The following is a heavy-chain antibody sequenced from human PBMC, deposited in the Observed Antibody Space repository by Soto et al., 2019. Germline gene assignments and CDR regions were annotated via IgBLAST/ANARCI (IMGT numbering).Heavy chain of an antibody. V-gene: IGHV4-30-4*01. CDR2: IYYSGST. CDR1: GGSISSGDYY. CDR3: ARFSATGYYFDY. D-gene: IGHD3-9*01. J-gene: IGHJ4*02. Sequence: SETLSLTCTVSGGSISSGDYYWSWIRQPPGKGLEWIGYIYYSGSTYYNPSLKSRVTISVDTSKNQFSLKLSSVTAADTAVYYCARFSATGYYFDYWGQGTLVTVSS.